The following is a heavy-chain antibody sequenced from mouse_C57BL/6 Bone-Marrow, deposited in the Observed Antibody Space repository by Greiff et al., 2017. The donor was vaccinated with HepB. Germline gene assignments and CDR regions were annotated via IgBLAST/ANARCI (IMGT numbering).Heavy chain of an antibody. V-gene: IGHV1-82*01. CDR1: GYAFSSSW. Sequence: QVQLQQSGPELVKPGASVKISCKASGYAFSSSWMNWVKQRPGKGLEWIGRIYPGDGDTNYNGKFKGKATLTAYKSSSTAYMQLSSLTSEDSAVYFCANYGNYGYWGQGTTLTVSS. D-gene: IGHD2-1*01. CDR3: ANYGNYGY. J-gene: IGHJ2*01. CDR2: IYPGDGDT.